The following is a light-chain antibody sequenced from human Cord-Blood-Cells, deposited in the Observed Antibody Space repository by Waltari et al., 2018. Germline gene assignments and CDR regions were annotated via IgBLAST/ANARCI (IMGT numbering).Light chain of an antibody. Sequence: QSVLPQPPSASGTPGQRVTISCSASSSNIARTHVYWYQQLPGTSTKLLIYRNKQRPSGVPDRFSGSKSGTSASLAISGLRSEDEADYYCAAWDDSLSGRVFGGGTKLTVL. J-gene: IGLJ3*02. V-gene: IGLV1-47*01. CDR2: RNK. CDR1: SSNIARTH. CDR3: AAWDDSLSGRV.